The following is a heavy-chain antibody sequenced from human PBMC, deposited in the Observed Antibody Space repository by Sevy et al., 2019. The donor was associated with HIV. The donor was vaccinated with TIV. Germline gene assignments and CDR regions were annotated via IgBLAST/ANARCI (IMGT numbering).Heavy chain of an antibody. Sequence: SETLSLTCTVSGDSISSYYWSWIRQPPGKGLEWIGYIYYTGSTNYNPSLKSRVTIAVDMSKNHFSLKLSSVTAADTAVYYCASARYYDSSGYINWYFDLWGRCTLVTVSS. D-gene: IGHD3-22*01. J-gene: IGHJ2*01. CDR3: ASARYYDSSGYINWYFDL. CDR2: IYYTGST. V-gene: IGHV4-59*01. CDR1: GDSISSYY.